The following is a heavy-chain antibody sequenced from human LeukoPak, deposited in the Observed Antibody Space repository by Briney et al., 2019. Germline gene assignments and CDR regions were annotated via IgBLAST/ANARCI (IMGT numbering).Heavy chain of an antibody. CDR2: IIISSSYT. D-gene: IGHD6-25*01. J-gene: IGHJ4*02. CDR3: AAGTAADL. V-gene: IGHV3-21*05. CDR1: GITFSRYG. Sequence: GGSLRLSCVVSGITFSRYGMHWVRQAPGKGLEGSSYIIISSSYTDYADSVKGRFTISIDKAKSALYLQLNSLRLEDTAVYYCAAGTAADLWGQGTLVTVSS.